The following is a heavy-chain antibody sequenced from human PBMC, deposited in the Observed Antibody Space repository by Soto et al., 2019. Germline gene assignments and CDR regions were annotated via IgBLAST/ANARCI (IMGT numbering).Heavy chain of an antibody. D-gene: IGHD5-12*01. CDR2: VKDGGHT. V-gene: IGHV4-34*01. CDR3: VRGQEGVVATH. Sequence: QVQLQQWGAGLLKPSETLSLNCAVTGGSLSGYYWSWIRQAPGKGLEWIGEVKDGGHTNYSPSLRGRVTISSDTSNNQFSLRLNSVTAADTGVYYCVRGQEGVVATHWDQGSLVTVSS. CDR1: GGSLSGYY. J-gene: IGHJ4*02.